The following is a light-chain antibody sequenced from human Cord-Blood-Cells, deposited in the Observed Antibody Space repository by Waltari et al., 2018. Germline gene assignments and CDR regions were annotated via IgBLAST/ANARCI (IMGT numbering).Light chain of an antibody. Sequence: QSALTQPPPVSGSPAQSVTITCTAPSSDVGSYNRVSWYQQPPGTAPQHMIYEVSTRPSGVPDRFSGSKSGNTASLTISGLQAEDEADYYCSSYTSSSTLVFGGGTKLTVL. CDR2: EVS. J-gene: IGLJ2*01. CDR3: SSYTSSSTLV. V-gene: IGLV2-18*02. CDR1: SSDVGSYNR.